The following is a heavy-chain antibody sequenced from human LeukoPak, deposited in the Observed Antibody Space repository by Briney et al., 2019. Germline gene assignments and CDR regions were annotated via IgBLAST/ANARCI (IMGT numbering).Heavy chain of an antibody. CDR3: ARGAREINWNSDNYYYYYMDV. J-gene: IGHJ6*03. CDR2: ISSSSSYI. CDR1: GFTFSSYS. D-gene: IGHD1-7*01. V-gene: IGHV3-21*01. Sequence: GGSLRLSCAASGFTFSSYSMNWVRQAPGKGLEWVSSISSSSSYIYYADSVKGRFTISRDNAKNSLYLQMNSLRAEDTAVYYCARGAREINWNSDNYYYYYMDVWGKGTTVTVSS.